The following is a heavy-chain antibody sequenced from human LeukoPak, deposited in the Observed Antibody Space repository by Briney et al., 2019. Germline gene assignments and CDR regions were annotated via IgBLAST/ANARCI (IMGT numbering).Heavy chain of an antibody. CDR2: ISWNSGSI. V-gene: IGHV3-9*01. J-gene: IGHJ4*02. D-gene: IGHD5-18*01. CDR1: GFTFDDYA. CDR3: AKDRNTAMASLFDY. Sequence: PGGSLRLSCAASGFTFDDYAMHWVRQAPGKGLEWVSGISWNSGSIGYADSVKGRFTISRDNAKNSLYLQMNSLRAEDTAVYYCAKDRNTAMASLFDYWGQGTLVTVSS.